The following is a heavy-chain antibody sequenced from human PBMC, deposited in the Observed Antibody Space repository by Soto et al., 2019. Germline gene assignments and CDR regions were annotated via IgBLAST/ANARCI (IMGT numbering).Heavy chain of an antibody. CDR3: AKDGRGSGSHYNSFGY. Sequence: ESGGGLIQPGGSLKLSCAASGFTVGNNYMSWVRQAPGKGLEWVSFIYSTGTTKYADSVKGRFTVSRDNAKNTLYLQMNSLRAEDTAVYYCAKDGRGSGSHYNSFGYWGQGTLVTVSS. CDR1: GFTVGNNY. V-gene: IGHV3-53*01. CDR2: IYSTGTT. J-gene: IGHJ4*02. D-gene: IGHD3-10*01.